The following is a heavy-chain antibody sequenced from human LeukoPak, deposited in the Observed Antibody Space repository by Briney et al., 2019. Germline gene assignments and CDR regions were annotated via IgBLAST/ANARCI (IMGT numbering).Heavy chain of an antibody. CDR1: GFTFSTYG. J-gene: IGHJ4*02. D-gene: IGHD3-3*01. V-gene: IGHV3-30*02. Sequence: GGSLRLSCAASGFTFSTYGMHWVRQAPGQGLEWGAFIRYDGSNKYYEYHGKGRFTISRDISKNRLYLQMNSLRAEDTAVYYCARESEIRFLEWLFVFDYWGQGTLVTVSS. CDR3: ARESEIRFLEWLFVFDY. CDR2: IRYDGSNK.